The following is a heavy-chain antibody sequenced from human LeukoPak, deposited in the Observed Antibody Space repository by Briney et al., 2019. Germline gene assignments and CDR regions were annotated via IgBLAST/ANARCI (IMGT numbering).Heavy chain of an antibody. CDR1: GGAISSSRYY. Sequence: PSETLSLTCTVSGGAISSSRYYWGWIRQPPGKGLEWTASIYYSGSTNTYYNPSLKSRVTISVDTSKNQFSLKLSSVTAADTAVYYCARDPRPRTVTKAWGWFDPWGQGTLVTVSS. V-gene: IGHV4-39*07. CDR2: IYYSGST. D-gene: IGHD4-17*01. J-gene: IGHJ5*02. CDR3: ARDPRPRTVTKAWGWFDP.